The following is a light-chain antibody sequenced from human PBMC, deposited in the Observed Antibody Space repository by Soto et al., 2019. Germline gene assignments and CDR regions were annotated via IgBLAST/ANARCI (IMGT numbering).Light chain of an antibody. CDR1: QSVSRN. V-gene: IGKV3-15*01. J-gene: IGKJ5*01. Sequence: IVMTQSPATLSVSPGERATLCCRTSQSVSRNLAWYQQKPGQAPRLLIYGASTRATGIPARFSGSGSGTEFTLTISSLMSDDSAVYYCQQRSNWPSITFGQGTRLEIK. CDR2: GAS. CDR3: QQRSNWPSIT.